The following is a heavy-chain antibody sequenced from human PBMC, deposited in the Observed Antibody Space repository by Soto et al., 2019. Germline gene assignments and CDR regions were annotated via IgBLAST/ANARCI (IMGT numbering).Heavy chain of an antibody. J-gene: IGHJ4*02. CDR2: IIPILGIA. CDR1: GGTFSSYT. V-gene: IGHV1-69*02. CDR3: AVSIAAAEYYFDY. D-gene: IGHD6-13*01. Sequence: QVQLVKSGAEVKKPGSSVKVSCKASGGTFSSYTISWVRQAPGQGLEWMGRIIPILGIANYAQKFQGRVTITADKSTSTAYMELSSLRSEDTAVYYCAVSIAAAEYYFDYWGQGTLVTVSS.